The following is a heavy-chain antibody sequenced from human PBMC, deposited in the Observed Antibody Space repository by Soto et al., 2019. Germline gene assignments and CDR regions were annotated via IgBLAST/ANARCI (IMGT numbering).Heavy chain of an antibody. D-gene: IGHD1-26*01. CDR1: GYIFTSYW. J-gene: IGHJ4*02. CDR2: IDPSDSYT. V-gene: IGHV5-10-1*01. CDR3: ATQGYIVGATPVSGY. Sequence: PGESLKMSCRGSGYIFTSYWISWVLQMPVKGLEWVGRIDPSDSYTNYSPSFQGHVTISADKSISTAYLQWSSLKASDTAMYYCATQGYIVGATPVSGYWGQGTLVTVSS.